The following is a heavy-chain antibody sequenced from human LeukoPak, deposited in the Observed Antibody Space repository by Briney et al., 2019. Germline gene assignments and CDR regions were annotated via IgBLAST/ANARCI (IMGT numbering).Heavy chain of an antibody. D-gene: IGHD2-21*02. J-gene: IGHJ4*02. Sequence: GASVKVSCKAPGGTFSSYAISWVRQAPGQGLEWMGRIIPILGIANYAQKFQGRVTITADKSMSTAYMELSSLRYEDTAVYYCARDHGSDNYYTDYWGQGTLVTVSS. CDR1: GGTFSSYA. CDR3: ARDHGSDNYYTDY. CDR2: IIPILGIA. V-gene: IGHV1-69*04.